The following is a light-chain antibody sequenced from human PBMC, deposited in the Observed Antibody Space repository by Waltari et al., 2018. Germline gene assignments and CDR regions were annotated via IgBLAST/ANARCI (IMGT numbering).Light chain of an antibody. CDR3: QQYYSYPTT. CDR1: QGISSY. Sequence: AIRMTQSPSSFSASTGDRVTITCRASQGISSYLAWYQQKPGKAPKLLIYAASTLQSGVPSRFSGSGSGTDFTLTISCLQSEDFATYYCQQYYSYPTTFGQGTKLAIK. CDR2: AAS. V-gene: IGKV1-8*01. J-gene: IGKJ2*01.